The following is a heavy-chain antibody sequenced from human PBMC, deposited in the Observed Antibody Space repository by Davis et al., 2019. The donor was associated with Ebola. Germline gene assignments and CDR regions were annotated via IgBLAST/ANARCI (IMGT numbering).Heavy chain of an antibody. CDR1: GFTFSSSA. J-gene: IGHJ6*04. CDR3: ARDLPVYYGSGTPPNYYYGMDV. CDR2: ISYDGSNK. V-gene: IGHV3-30*04. D-gene: IGHD3-10*01. Sequence: GESLKISCAASGFTFSSSAMHWVRQAPGMGLEWVAIISYDGSNKYYADSVKGRFTISRDNSKNTLYLQLSSLRPEDTAMYYCARDLPVYYGSGTPPNYYYGMDVWGKGTTVTVSS.